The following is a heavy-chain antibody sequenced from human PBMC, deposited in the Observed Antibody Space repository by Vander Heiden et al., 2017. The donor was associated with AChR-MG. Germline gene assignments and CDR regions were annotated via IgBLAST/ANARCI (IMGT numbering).Heavy chain of an antibody. CDR2: MSYDGSKR. CDR3: AKERTTGGVTDY. V-gene: IGHV3-30*18. CDR1: GFPFGYYD. J-gene: IGHJ4*02. Sequence: QVLLVESGGGVVQPRRSLRLTCAASGFPFGYYDMLWVSLAPGKGLEWVALMSYDGSKRDYADPVKGRFTIARDNPKKTLYLQMNSLRAEDTAVYYCAKERTTGGVTDYWGQGTLVTVSS. D-gene: IGHD4-17*01.